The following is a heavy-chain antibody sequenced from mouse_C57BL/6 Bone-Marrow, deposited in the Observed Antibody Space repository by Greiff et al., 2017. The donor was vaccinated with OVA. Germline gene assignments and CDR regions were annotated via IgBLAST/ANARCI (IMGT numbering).Heavy chain of an antibody. V-gene: IGHV1-54*01. Sequence: VQLQQSGAELVRPGTSVKVSCKASGYAFTNYLIEWVKQRPGQGLEWIGVINPGSGGTNYNEKFKGKATLTADKSSSTAYMQLSSLTSEDSAVYFCARDPYYWGQGTTRTVSS. CDR2: INPGSGGT. CDR3: ARDPYY. CDR1: GYAFTNYL. J-gene: IGHJ2*01.